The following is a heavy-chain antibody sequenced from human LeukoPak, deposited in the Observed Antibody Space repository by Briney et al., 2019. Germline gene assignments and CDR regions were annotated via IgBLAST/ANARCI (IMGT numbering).Heavy chain of an antibody. J-gene: IGHJ5*02. Sequence: SGTLSLTCAVSGGSISSSNWWNWVRQPPGKGLEWIGEIYHSGSTYYNPSLKSRVTISIDKSKKQFSLKVTSVAAADTAVYYCARKDQYCSGGSCYSRGWFDPWGQGTLVTVSS. D-gene: IGHD2-15*01. CDR2: IYHSGST. CDR3: ARKDQYCSGGSCYSRGWFDP. V-gene: IGHV4-4*02. CDR1: GGSISSSNW.